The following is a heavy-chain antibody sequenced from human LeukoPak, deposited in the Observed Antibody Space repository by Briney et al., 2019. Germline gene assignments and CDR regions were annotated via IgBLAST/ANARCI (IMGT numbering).Heavy chain of an antibody. CDR2: INHSGST. CDR1: GGSFSGYY. CDR3: ARDSIVLRYRRFDP. D-gene: IGHD3-9*01. V-gene: IGHV4-34*01. J-gene: IGHJ5*02. Sequence: SETLSLTCAVYGGSFSGYYWSWIRQPPGKGLEWIGEINHSGSTNYNPSLKSRVTLSVDTSKNQFSLKLSSVTAADTAVYYCARDSIVLRYRRFDPWGQGTLVTVSS.